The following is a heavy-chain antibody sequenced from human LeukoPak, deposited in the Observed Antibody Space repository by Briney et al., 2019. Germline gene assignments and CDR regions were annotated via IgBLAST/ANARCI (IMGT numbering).Heavy chain of an antibody. J-gene: IGHJ4*02. D-gene: IGHD5-18*01. Sequence: GGSLRLSCTASGFTFGDYAMSWVRQAPGKGLEWVGFIRSKAYGGTTEYAASVKGRFTISRDDSKSIAYLQMNSLRAEDTAVYYCARVIGYSYFDYWGQGTLVTVSS. CDR3: ARVIGYSYFDY. V-gene: IGHV3-49*04. CDR2: IRSKAYGGTT. CDR1: GFTFGDYA.